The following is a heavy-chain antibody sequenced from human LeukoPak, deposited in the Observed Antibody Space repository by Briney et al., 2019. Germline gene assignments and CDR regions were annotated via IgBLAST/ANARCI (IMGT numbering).Heavy chain of an antibody. D-gene: IGHD3-10*01. V-gene: IGHV1-2*02. Sequence: ASVKVSFKASGYTFTGYYMHWVRQAPGQGLEWMGWINPNSGGTNYAQKFQGRVTMTRDTSISTAYMELSRLRSDDTAVYYCARTTNSDRHYYGSGSYYFPFDYWGQGTLVTVSS. CDR3: ARTTNSDRHYYGSGSYYFPFDY. CDR2: INPNSGGT. CDR1: GYTFTGYY. J-gene: IGHJ4*02.